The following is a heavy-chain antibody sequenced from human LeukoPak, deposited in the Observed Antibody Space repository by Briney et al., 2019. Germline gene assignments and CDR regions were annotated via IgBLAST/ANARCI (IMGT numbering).Heavy chain of an antibody. J-gene: IGHJ4*02. V-gene: IGHV3-53*01. CDR1: GFTVSSSY. CDR2: IYGGGNI. CDR3: ARGAGYNYPYYFDY. D-gene: IGHD5-24*01. Sequence: GGSLRLSCAASGFTVSSSYMNWVRQAPGKGLEWVSVIYGGGNIYYADSVKGRFTISRDNSKNTLYLQMNSLRAEDTAVYYWARGAGYNYPYYFDYWGQGTLVTVSS.